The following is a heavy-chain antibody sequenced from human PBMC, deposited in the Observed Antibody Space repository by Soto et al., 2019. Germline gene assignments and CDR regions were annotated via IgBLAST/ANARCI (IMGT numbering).Heavy chain of an antibody. CDR1: GGSISNYY. V-gene: IGHV4-59*01. CDR2: MYYSGST. Sequence: ASETLSLTCTVSGGSISNYYWSWIRQPPGKGLEWIGYMYYSGSTNYKPSLKSRVTISVDTSKNQFSLKLSSVTAADTAVYYCARAGAATLSDYWGQGTLVTVSS. D-gene: IGHD2-15*01. J-gene: IGHJ4*02. CDR3: ARAGAATLSDY.